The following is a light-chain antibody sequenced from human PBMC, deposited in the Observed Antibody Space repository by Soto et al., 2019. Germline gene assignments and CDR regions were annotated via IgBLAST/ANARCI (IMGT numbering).Light chain of an antibody. J-gene: IGLJ3*02. CDR3: SSYTYSSTLV. CDR1: SSDVGGYNY. Sequence: QSALTQPASVSGSPGQSITISCTGTSSDVGGYNYVSWYQQHPGKAPKLMIFGVSNRPSGVSNRFSGSKSGNTASLTISGLQAADEADYYCSSYTYSSTLVFGGGTKLTVL. V-gene: IGLV2-14*03. CDR2: GVS.